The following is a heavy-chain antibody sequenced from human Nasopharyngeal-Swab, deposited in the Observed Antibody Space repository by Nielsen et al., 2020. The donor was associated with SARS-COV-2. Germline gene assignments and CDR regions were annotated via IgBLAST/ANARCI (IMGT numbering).Heavy chain of an antibody. CDR1: GFTFSSYW. D-gene: IGHD3-3*01. V-gene: IGHV3-23*01. CDR2: ISGSDYNT. Sequence: GESLKISCAASGFTFSSYWMSWVRQAPGKGLEWVSVISGSDYNTYYADSVKGRFTISRDNSKNTVNLQMNSLRAEDTAIYYCAKGTTISKYYYYGMDVWGQGTTVTVSS. CDR3: AKGTTISKYYYYGMDV. J-gene: IGHJ6*02.